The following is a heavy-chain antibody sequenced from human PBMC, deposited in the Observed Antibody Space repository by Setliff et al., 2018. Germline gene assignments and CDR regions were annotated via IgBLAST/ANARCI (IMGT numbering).Heavy chain of an antibody. J-gene: IGHJ4*02. CDR3: ARLFPYYYGSS. V-gene: IGHV1-46*01. Sequence: ASVKVSCKASGYTFTSYYMHWVRQAPGQGLEWMGIINPSGGSTSYAQKLQGRVTMTTDTSTSTAYMELSSLRSEDTAVYYCARLFPYYYGSSWGQGTLVTVSS. D-gene: IGHD3-10*01. CDR1: GYTFTSYY. CDR2: INPSGGST.